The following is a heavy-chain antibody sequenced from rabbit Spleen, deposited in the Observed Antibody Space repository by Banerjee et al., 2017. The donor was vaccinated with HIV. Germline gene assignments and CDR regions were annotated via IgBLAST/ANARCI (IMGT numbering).Heavy chain of an antibody. Sequence: EQLEESGGGLVKPEGSLTLTCKASGVSLNDKDVMCWVRQAPGKGLEWIACINTYTAKGVYATWAKGRFTVSRTSSSTVTLQMTSLTAADTATYFCARDLTSVIGWNFNLWGPGTLVTVS. CDR1: GVSLNDKDV. CDR3: ARDLTSVIGWNFNL. V-gene: IGHV1S45*01. J-gene: IGHJ4*01. CDR2: INTYTAKG. D-gene: IGHD1-1*01.